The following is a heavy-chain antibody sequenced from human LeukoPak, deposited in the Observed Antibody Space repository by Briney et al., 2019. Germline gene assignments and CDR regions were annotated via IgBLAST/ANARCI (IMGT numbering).Heavy chain of an antibody. J-gene: IGHJ4*02. D-gene: IGHD5-12*01. CDR3: ARWLHSYDY. Sequence: SETLSLTCAVYGGSFSGYYWSWIRQPPGKGLEWIGEINHSGSTNYNPSIKSRVTISVDTSKNQFSLKLSSVTAADTAVYYCARWLHSYDYWGQGTLVTVSS. CDR1: GGSFSGYY. CDR2: INHSGST. V-gene: IGHV4-34*01.